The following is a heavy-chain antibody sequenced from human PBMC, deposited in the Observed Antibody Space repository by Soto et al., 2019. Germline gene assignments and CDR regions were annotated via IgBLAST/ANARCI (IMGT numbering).Heavy chain of an antibody. V-gene: IGHV1-8*01. J-gene: IGHJ3*02. CDR3: ARGPNYYDSSGYSDAFDI. Sequence: ASVKVSCKASGYTLTSYDINWVRQATGQGLEWMGWMNPNSGNTGYAQKFQGRVTMTRNTSISTAYMELSSLRSEDTAVYYCARGPNYYDSSGYSDAFDIWGQGTMVTVSS. D-gene: IGHD3-22*01. CDR2: MNPNSGNT. CDR1: GYTLTSYD.